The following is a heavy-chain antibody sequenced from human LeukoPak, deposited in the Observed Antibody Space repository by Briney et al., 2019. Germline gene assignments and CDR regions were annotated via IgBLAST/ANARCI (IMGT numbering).Heavy chain of an antibody. CDR2: ISGSGGST. CDR1: GFTLSSYA. CDR3: AKDWTYYYDSSGYFSDY. Sequence: GGSLRLSCAASGFTLSSYAMSWVRQAPGTGLEWVSAISGSGGSTYYADSVQGRFTISRDNSKNTLYLQMNSLRAEDTAVYYCAKDWTYYYDSSGYFSDYWGQGTLVTVSS. V-gene: IGHV3-23*01. D-gene: IGHD3-22*01. J-gene: IGHJ4*02.